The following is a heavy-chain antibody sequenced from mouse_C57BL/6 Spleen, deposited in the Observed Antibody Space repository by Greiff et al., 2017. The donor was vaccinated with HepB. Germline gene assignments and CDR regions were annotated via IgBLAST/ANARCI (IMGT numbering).Heavy chain of an antibody. Sequence: QVQLKQSGAELMKPGASVKLSCKATGYTFTGYWIEWVKQRPGHGLEWIGEILPGSGSTNYNEKFKGKATFTADTSSNTAYMQLSSLTTEDSAIYYCASLTTVVADYYAMDDWGQGTSVTVSS. V-gene: IGHV1-9*01. CDR1: GYTFTGYW. CDR2: ILPGSGST. CDR3: ASLTTVVADYYAMDD. D-gene: IGHD1-1*01. J-gene: IGHJ4*01.